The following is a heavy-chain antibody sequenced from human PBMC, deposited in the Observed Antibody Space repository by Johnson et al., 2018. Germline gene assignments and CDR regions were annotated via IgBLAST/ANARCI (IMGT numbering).Heavy chain of an antibody. CDR2: LRWNSNNI. V-gene: IGHV3-9*01. CDR3: VKDKFGFYDGNDAFDI. Sequence: VQLVQSGGGVVQPGRSLRLSCAASGFSLDEYGMHWVRQAPGKGLEWVSGLRWNSNNIGYAGSVKGRFTISRDNAKNSLYMQMNSLRADDTAVYYCVKDKFGFYDGNDAFDIWGQGTMVTVSS. J-gene: IGHJ3*02. D-gene: IGHD2/OR15-2a*01. CDR1: GFSLDEYG.